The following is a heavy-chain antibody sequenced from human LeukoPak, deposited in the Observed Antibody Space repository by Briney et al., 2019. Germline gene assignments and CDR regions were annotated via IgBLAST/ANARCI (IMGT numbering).Heavy chain of an antibody. J-gene: IGHJ4*02. CDR3: ARRQFGESKAEDY. CDR1: GFTFSSYS. V-gene: IGHV3-21*01. CDR2: ISSSSSYV. Sequence: GGSLRLSCAASGFTFSSYSMNWVRQAPGKGLEWVSSISSSSSYVYYADSVKGRLTISRDNAKNSLYLQMNSLRAEDTAVYYCARRQFGESKAEDYWGQGTLVTVSS. D-gene: IGHD3-10*01.